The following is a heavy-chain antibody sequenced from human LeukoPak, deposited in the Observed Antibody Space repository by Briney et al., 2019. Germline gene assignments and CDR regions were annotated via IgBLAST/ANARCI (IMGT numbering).Heavy chain of an antibody. CDR3: ARDGGAAAGTPPLDAFDI. J-gene: IGHJ3*02. D-gene: IGHD6-13*01. V-gene: IGHV3-21*01. CDR2: ISSSSSYI. Sequence: PGGSLRLSCAASGFTFSSYSMNWVRQAPGKGLEWVSSISSSSSYIYYADSVKGRFTISRDNAKNSLYLQMNSLRAEDTAVYYCARDGGAAAGTPPLDAFDIWGQGTMVTVSS. CDR1: GFTFSSYS.